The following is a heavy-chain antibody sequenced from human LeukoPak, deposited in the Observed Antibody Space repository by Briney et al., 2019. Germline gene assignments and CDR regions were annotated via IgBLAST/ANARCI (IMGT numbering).Heavy chain of an antibody. CDR3: ARVYSSTWDGSYFDC. Sequence: PGGSLRLSCAASGLTFSSYAMSWVRQAPGKGLEWDSAISGSGGSTYYADSVKGRFTISRDNSKNTLYLQMNSLRAEDTAVYYCARVYSSTWDGSYFDCWGQGTLVTVSS. J-gene: IGHJ4*02. CDR1: GLTFSSYA. V-gene: IGHV3-23*01. D-gene: IGHD6-13*01. CDR2: ISGSGGST.